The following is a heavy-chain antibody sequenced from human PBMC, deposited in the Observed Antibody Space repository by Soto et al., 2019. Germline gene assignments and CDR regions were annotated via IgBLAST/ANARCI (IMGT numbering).Heavy chain of an antibody. V-gene: IGHV1-2*04. CDR2: INPNSGGT. Sequence: AAVKVSCKASGYTVNGEYMHWVRQAPGQGLEWMGWINPNSGGTNYAQKFQGWVTMTRDTSISTAYMELSRLRSDDTAVYYCARDREEGRTTVGNYFYSYGMDVWGQVTKVTVS. J-gene: IGHJ6*01. CDR1: GYTVNGEY. CDR3: ARDREEGRTTVGNYFYSYGMDV. D-gene: IGHD4-17*01.